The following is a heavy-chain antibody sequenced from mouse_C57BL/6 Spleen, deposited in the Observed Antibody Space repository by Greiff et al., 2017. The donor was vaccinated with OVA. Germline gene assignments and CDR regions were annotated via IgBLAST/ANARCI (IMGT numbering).Heavy chain of an antibody. V-gene: IGHV1-81*01. Sequence: QVQLKQSGAELARPGASVKLSCKASGYTFTSYGISWVKQRTGQGLEWIGEIYPRSGNTYYNEKFKGKATLTADKSSSTAYMELRSLTSEDSAVYFCARRGITTGMDYWGQGTSVTVSS. CDR2: IYPRSGNT. CDR1: GYTFTSYG. D-gene: IGHD1-1*01. CDR3: ARRGITTGMDY. J-gene: IGHJ4*01.